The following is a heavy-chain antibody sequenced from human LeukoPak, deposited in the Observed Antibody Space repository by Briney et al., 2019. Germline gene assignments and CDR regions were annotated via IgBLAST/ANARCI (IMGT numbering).Heavy chain of an antibody. V-gene: IGHV4-30-4*08. CDR3: ARDLTGPRAGSFDI. D-gene: IGHD7-27*01. J-gene: IGHJ3*02. CDR2: IYYSGST. Sequence: PSETLSLTCTVSGGSISSGDYYWSWVRQPPGKGLEWIGYIYYSGSTYYNPSPKSRVTISVDTSKNQFSLKLSSVTAADTAVYYCARDLTGPRAGSFDIWGQGTMVTVSS. CDR1: GGSISSGDYY.